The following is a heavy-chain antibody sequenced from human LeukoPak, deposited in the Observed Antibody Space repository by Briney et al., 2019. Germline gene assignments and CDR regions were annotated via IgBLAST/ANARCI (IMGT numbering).Heavy chain of an antibody. CDR2: ISYDGSNK. Sequence: GRSLRLSCAASGFTFSSYGMHWVRQAPGKGLEWVAVISYDGSNKYYADSEKGRFTISRDNSKNTLYLQMNSLRAEDTAVYYCARWELLDYWGQGTLVTVSS. J-gene: IGHJ4*02. D-gene: IGHD1-26*01. CDR1: GFTFSSYG. V-gene: IGHV3-30*03. CDR3: ARWELLDY.